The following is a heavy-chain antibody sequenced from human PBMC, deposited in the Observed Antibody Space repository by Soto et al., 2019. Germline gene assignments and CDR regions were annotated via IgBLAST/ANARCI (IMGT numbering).Heavy chain of an antibody. Sequence: ASVKVACKASGDTFTGYDMHWVRQAPGQGLEWMGWINPNSGGTNYAQKFQGRVTMTRDTSISTAYMELSRLRSDDTAVYYCARAFTRSYYYDSSGYYYVAEGGLDPWGTAPLLTVSS. CDR3: ARAFTRSYYYDSSGYYYVAEGGLDP. D-gene: IGHD3-22*01. J-gene: IGHJ5*02. CDR2: INPNSGGT. CDR1: GDTFTGYD. V-gene: IGHV1-2*02.